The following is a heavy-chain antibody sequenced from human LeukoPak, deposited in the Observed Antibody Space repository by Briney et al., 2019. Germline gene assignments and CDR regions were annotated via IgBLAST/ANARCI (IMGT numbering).Heavy chain of an antibody. Sequence: PSETLSLTCTVSGGSISTYYWSWIRQPPGKGLEWIGYIYTSGTSMYTPSLKSRVTISADTSKNQFFLRLSSVTAADTAVYYCARDRYSSSWYDYWGQGTLVTVSS. CDR3: ARDRYSSSWYDY. V-gene: IGHV4-4*09. CDR1: GGSISTYY. D-gene: IGHD6-13*01. CDR2: IYTSGTS. J-gene: IGHJ4*02.